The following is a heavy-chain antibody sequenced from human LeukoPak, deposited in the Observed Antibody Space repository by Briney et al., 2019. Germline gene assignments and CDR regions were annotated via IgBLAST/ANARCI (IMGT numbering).Heavy chain of an antibody. CDR2: IYYTGNT. J-gene: IGHJ4*02. CDR3: ARDSMRSYLDY. CDR1: GGSISSGGYY. V-gene: IGHV4-31*03. Sequence: SETLSLTCTVSGGSISSGGYYWSWFRQHPGKGLEWIGYIYYTGNTYYNPSLKSRVTLSVDTSKNQFSLNLSSVTAADTAVYFCARDSMRSYLDYWGQGTLVTVSS. D-gene: IGHD3-16*02.